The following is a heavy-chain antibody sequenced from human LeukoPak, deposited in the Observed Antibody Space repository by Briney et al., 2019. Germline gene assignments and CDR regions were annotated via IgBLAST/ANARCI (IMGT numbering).Heavy chain of an antibody. J-gene: IGHJ1*01. D-gene: IGHD6-13*01. CDR2: INQDGSER. V-gene: IGHV3-7*01. CDR3: ARESTAGYNSSWYGFRD. CDR1: GFTFTKYL. Sequence: AVGSLRVSCAAPGFTFTKYLMCLVRPGPGEGLEWGAHINQDGSERFYVDSVKGRFTISRDNAKNSLFLQMGSLRVEDTAVYYCARESTAGYNSSWYGFRDWGQGTLVSVSS.